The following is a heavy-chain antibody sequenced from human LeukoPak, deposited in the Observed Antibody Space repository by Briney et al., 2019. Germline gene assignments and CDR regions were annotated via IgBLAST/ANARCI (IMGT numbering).Heavy chain of an antibody. V-gene: IGHV4-38-2*02. J-gene: IGHJ4*02. Sequence: SETLSLICTVSIYSISSGYHWGWVRQSPGKGLEWIGCIYYRGNTYYNPSLKSRVTISLDTSKNQFSLKLTSVTAAETAIYYCARDRGYYTFDYWGQGTLVTVSS. CDR1: IYSISSGYH. D-gene: IGHD3-3*01. CDR2: IYYRGNT. CDR3: ARDRGYYTFDY.